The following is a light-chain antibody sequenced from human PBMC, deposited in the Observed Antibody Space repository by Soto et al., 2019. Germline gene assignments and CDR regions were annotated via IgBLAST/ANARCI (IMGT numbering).Light chain of an antibody. CDR2: EVP. J-gene: IGLJ2*01. Sequence: QSVLTQPASVSGSPGQSITLSCTGTSSDVGFFNYVSWYQQHPGKAPKLMIYEVPNRPSGVSICFSGSKSGNTASLTISGLQAEDEADYYCCSYRSVNTVVFGRGTKVTVL. CDR1: SSDVGFFNY. V-gene: IGLV2-14*01. CDR3: CSYRSVNTVV.